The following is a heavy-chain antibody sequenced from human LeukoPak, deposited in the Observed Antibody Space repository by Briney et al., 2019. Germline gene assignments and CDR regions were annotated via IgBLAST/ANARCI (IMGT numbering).Heavy chain of an antibody. J-gene: IGHJ4*02. Sequence: PGGSLRLSCAASGFTFSRSWMRWVRQPPGKGLEWVANISPDGSTKYHMDSVKGRFTISRENAKDSLYLEMSRLRDDDTAMYYCATGASGSWDFGGQGTLVTVSS. V-gene: IGHV3-7*03. CDR1: GFTFSRSW. CDR2: ISPDGSTK. D-gene: IGHD6-13*01. CDR3: ATGASGSWDF.